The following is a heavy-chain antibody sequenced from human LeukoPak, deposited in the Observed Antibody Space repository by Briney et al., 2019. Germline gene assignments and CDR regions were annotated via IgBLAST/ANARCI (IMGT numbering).Heavy chain of an antibody. CDR2: IYYSGST. J-gene: IGHJ4*02. D-gene: IGHD4-23*01. Sequence: SETLSLTCTVSGGSISSSSYYWGWIRQPPGKGLEWIGSIYYSGSTYYNPSLKSRVTISVDTSKNQFSLKLSSVTAADTAVYYCARNVYGGNSGDYFDYWGQGTLVTVSS. CDR3: ARNVYGGNSGDYFDY. V-gene: IGHV4-39*07. CDR1: GGSISSSSYY.